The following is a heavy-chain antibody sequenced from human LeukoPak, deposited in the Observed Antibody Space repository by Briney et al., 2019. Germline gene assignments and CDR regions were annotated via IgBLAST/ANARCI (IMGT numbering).Heavy chain of an antibody. CDR3: ASSGYYDSSIFDY. CDR2: IYSGGST. Sequence: GGSLRLSCGAPGFNVSSNYMSWVRQAPGKGLEWVSVIYSGGSTYYADSVKGRFTISRHNSKNTLYPQMNSLRPEDTAVYYCASSGYYDSSIFDYWGQGTLVTVSS. J-gene: IGHJ4*02. CDR1: GFNVSSNY. D-gene: IGHD3-22*01. V-gene: IGHV3-53*04.